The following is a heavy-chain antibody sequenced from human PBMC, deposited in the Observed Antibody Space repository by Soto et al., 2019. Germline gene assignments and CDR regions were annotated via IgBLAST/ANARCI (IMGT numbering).Heavy chain of an antibody. CDR1: GFTFSSYS. Sequence: EVQLVESGGGLVKPGGSLRLSCAASGFTFSSYSMNWVRQAPGKGLEWVSSISSSSSYIYYADSVKGRFTISRDNAKNSRYLRMNILRAEDTAVDYWARDQPGYSYGYGLGYWGQGTLVTVSS. J-gene: IGHJ4*02. V-gene: IGHV3-21*01. CDR2: ISSSSSYI. CDR3: ARDQPGYSYGYGLGY. D-gene: IGHD5-18*01.